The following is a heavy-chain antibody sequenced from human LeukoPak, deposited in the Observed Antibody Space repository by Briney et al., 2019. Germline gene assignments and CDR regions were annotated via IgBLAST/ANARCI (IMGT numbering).Heavy chain of an antibody. CDR3: ARNRDYGDYGGFDY. Sequence: PSETLSLTCTVSGGSISSYYWSWIRQPPGKGLEWIGYIYYSGSTKYNPSLKSRVTISVDTSKNQFSLKLSSVTAADTAVYYCARNRDYGDYGGFDYWGQGTLVTVSS. CDR2: IYYSGST. CDR1: GGSISSYY. D-gene: IGHD4-17*01. V-gene: IGHV4-59*01. J-gene: IGHJ4*02.